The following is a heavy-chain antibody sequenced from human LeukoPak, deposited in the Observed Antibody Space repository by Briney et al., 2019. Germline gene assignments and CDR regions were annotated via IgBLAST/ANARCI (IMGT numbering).Heavy chain of an antibody. CDR3: ARGPERVVAATLRGGYYYGMDV. V-gene: IGHV3-66*01. D-gene: IGHD2-15*01. Sequence: PGGSLRLSCAASGFTFSSYAMSWVRQAPGKGLEWVSVIYSGGSTYYADSVKGRFTISRDNSKNTLYLQMNSLRAEDTAVYYCARGPERVVAATLRGGYYYGMDVWGQGTTVTVSS. CDR2: IYSGGST. CDR1: GFTFSSYA. J-gene: IGHJ6*02.